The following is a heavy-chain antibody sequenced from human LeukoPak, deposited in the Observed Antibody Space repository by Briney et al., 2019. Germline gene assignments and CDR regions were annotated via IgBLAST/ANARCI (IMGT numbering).Heavy chain of an antibody. J-gene: IGHJ4*02. Sequence: GGSLRLSCAASGFTFSSYSMNWVRQAPGKGLEWVSYISSSSTIYYADSVKGRFTISRDNAKNSLYLQMNSLRAEDTAVYYCARVLHKRNYDSSVYYGYWGQGTLVTVSS. CDR2: ISSSSTI. CDR3: ARVLHKRNYDSSVYYGY. V-gene: IGHV3-48*01. CDR1: GFTFSSYS. D-gene: IGHD3-22*01.